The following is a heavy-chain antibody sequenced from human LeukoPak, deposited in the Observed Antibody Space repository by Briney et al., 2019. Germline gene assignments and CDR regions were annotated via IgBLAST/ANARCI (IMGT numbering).Heavy chain of an antibody. V-gene: IGHV3-23*01. CDR2: ISGSGYTT. CDR1: GFTFSSYA. Sequence: GTPLRLSCAASGFTFSSYAMSWVRQAPGEGLEWVSGISGSGYTTDYADSVKGRLTISRDNSKNTLYLQMDSLRAEDTAVYYCAKDRSRSSSWLHFDYWGQGTLVTVSS. CDR3: AKDRSRSSSWLHFDY. D-gene: IGHD6-13*01. J-gene: IGHJ4*02.